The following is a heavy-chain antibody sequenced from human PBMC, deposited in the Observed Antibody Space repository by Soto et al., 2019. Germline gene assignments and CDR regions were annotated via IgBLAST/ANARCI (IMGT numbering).Heavy chain of an antibody. V-gene: IGHV4-31*03. CDR1: GGSISSGGYY. Sequence: SETLSLTCTVSGGSISSGGYYLSWIRQNPGKGLEWIGYIYYSRSTYYNQSLKCRVTLSVDSSKNQFSLKLSSVTAAHTAVYYCASKDSSGYLFDYWGKRTLVTVSS. D-gene: IGHD3-22*01. CDR2: IYYSRST. CDR3: ASKDSSGYLFDY. J-gene: IGHJ4*02.